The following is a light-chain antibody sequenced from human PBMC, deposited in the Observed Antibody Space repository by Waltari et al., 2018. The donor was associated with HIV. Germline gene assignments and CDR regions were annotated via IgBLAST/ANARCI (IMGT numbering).Light chain of an antibody. CDR1: SSNIGAGYA. CDR3: QSYDSNLSGL. V-gene: IGLV1-40*01. CDR2: GNS. J-gene: IGLJ2*01. Sequence: QSELTQPPSVSAPPGQRVTIPCTGSSSNIGAGYAVHWYQQVPGRAPKVVIYGNSNRPSGVPDRFSGSKSGSSASLVITGLQSEDEADYYCQSYDSNLSGLFGGGTKVTVL.